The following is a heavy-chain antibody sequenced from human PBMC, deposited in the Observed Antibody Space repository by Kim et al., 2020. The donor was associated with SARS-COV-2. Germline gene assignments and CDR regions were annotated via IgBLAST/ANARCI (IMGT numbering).Heavy chain of an antibody. J-gene: IGHJ4*02. Sequence: NHAQKFQGRVTITADESTSTAYMELSSLRSEDTAVYYCERSRGYHYYFDYWGQRTLVTVSS. V-gene: IGHV1-69*01. CDR3: ERSRGYHYYFDY. D-gene: IGHD5-12*01.